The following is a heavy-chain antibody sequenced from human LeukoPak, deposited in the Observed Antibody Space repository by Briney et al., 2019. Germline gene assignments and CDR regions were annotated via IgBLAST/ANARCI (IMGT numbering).Heavy chain of an antibody. J-gene: IGHJ1*01. CDR2: ISFDRSHE. V-gene: IGHV3-33*01. D-gene: IGHD6-19*01. CDR3: ARDSSSGWYKYFQH. CDR1: GFTFGSYG. Sequence: GGSLRLSCAASGFTFGSYGMHWVRQAPGKGLEWVAFISFDRSHEYYGDSMRGRFTISRDNSKNTLYLQMNSLRAEDTAVYYCARDSSSGWYKYFQHWGQGTLVTVSS.